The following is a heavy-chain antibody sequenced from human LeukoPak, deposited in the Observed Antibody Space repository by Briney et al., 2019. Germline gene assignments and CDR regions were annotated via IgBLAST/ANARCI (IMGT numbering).Heavy chain of an antibody. CDR3: AKDAPTDITMIVVVMGGADY. D-gene: IGHD3-22*01. V-gene: IGHV3-23*01. CDR2: ISGSGGST. Sequence: GGSLRLSCAASGFTFSSYAMSWVRQAPGKGLEWVSAISGSGGSTYYADSVKGRFTISRDNSKNTLYLQMNSLRAEDTAVYYCAKDAPTDITMIVVVMGGADYWGQGTLVTVSS. J-gene: IGHJ4*02. CDR1: GFTFSSYA.